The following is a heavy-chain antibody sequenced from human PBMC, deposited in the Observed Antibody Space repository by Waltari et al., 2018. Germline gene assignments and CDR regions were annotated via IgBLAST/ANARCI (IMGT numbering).Heavy chain of an antibody. V-gene: IGHV3-21*06. D-gene: IGHD1-1*01. Sequence: EVKLVESGGGLVKPGGSLRLSCVASGFSFGSYSMNWIRQAPGKGPEWVSSISASNSYIYYIDPVEGRFTISRDNAKSSLYLDLSRLRVEDTAVYYSARGEQQQLVLTNWFDTWGQGTRVTVSS. J-gene: IGHJ5*02. CDR1: GFSFGSYS. CDR3: ARGEQQQLVLTNWFDT. CDR2: ISASNSYI.